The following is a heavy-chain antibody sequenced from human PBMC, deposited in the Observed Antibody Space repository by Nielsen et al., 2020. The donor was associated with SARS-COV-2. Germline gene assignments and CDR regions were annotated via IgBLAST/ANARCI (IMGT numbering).Heavy chain of an antibody. D-gene: IGHD2-2*01. J-gene: IGHJ3*02. CDR2: IRRKAYGATT. V-gene: IGHV3-49*04. CDR3: ARDPGVGVGEDGFDI. Sequence: GESLKISCTASGFTFGDYEMSWVRQAPGKGLEWVGFIRRKAYGATTEYAASVKGRFTISRDNAQNSLYLQMNSLRVEDTGVYYCARDPGVGVGEDGFDIWGQGTMVTVSS. CDR1: GFTFGDYE.